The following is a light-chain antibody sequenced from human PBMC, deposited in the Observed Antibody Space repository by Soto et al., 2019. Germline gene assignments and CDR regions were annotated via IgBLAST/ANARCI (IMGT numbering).Light chain of an antibody. V-gene: IGKV1-9*01. J-gene: IGKJ4*02. CDR3: QQHNSYSLT. CDR1: QSISSY. Sequence: DIQMTQSPSFLSASVGDRVTITCRASQSISSYLAWYQQKPGKAPKLLIYAASTVQSGVPSRFSGSGSGTEFTLTISSLQPDDFATYYCQQHNSYSLTFGGGTKVEIK. CDR2: AAS.